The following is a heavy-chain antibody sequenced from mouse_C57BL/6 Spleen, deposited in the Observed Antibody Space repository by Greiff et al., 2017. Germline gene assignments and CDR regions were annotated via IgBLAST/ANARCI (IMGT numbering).Heavy chain of an antibody. V-gene: IGHV1-50*01. CDR3: ARKGDGHYAMDY. CDR1: GYTFTSYW. J-gene: IGHJ4*01. D-gene: IGHD2-3*01. CDR2: IDPSDSYT. Sequence: QVQLQQPGAELVKPGASVKLSCKASGYTFTSYWMQWVKQRPGQGLEWIGEIDPSDSYTNYNQKFKGKATLTVDTSSSTAYMQLSSLTSEDSAVYYWARKGDGHYAMDYWGQGTSVTVSS.